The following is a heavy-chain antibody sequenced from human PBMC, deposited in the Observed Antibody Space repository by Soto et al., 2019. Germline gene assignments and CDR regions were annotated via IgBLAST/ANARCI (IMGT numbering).Heavy chain of an antibody. Sequence: VQLVESGGGLVKPGGSLRLSCAASGFTFSNAWMNWVRQAPGKGLEWVGRIKSKTDGGTTDYAAPVKGRFTISRDDSKNTLYLQMNSLKTEYTAVYYCTTDLGYCGGDCFPPYYYYGMDVWGQGTTVTVSS. CDR1: GFTFSNAW. J-gene: IGHJ6*02. D-gene: IGHD2-21*02. CDR3: TTDLGYCGGDCFPPYYYYGMDV. V-gene: IGHV3-15*07. CDR2: IKSKTDGGTT.